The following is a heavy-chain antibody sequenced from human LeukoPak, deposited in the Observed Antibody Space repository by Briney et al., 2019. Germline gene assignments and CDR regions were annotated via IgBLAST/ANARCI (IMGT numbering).Heavy chain of an antibody. CDR2: ISGNGGAT. V-gene: IGHV3-23*01. Sequence: PGGSLRLSYAASGFSFSNYAMNWVRQAPGKGLEWVSLISGNGGATYFADSVQGRFTISRDNSRNTLYLHMNSLRAEDTAVYYCAKADCGGDCLLVDNWGQGTLVTVSS. J-gene: IGHJ4*02. CDR1: GFSFSNYA. CDR3: AKADCGGDCLLVDN. D-gene: IGHD2-21*02.